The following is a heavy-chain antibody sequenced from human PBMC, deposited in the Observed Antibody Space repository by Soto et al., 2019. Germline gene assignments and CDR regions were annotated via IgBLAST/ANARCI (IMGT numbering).Heavy chain of an antibody. CDR2: ISGYNGNT. Sequence: QGQLVQSGAEVKEPGASVKVSCQASGYTFSNYGFSWVRQAPGQGLEWMGWISGYNGNTNYAERLQGRVTMTTDTSTSTAYMELKSLRYDDTAVYYCAREGQLGYWGQGTPVTVSS. CDR3: AREGQLGY. V-gene: IGHV1-18*01. J-gene: IGHJ4*02. D-gene: IGHD6-6*01. CDR1: GYTFSNYG.